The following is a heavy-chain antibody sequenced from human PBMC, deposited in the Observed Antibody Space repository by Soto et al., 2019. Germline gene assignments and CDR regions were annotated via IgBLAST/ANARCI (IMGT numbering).Heavy chain of an antibody. CDR3: ARDLLGCSTTSCYTKFQH. Sequence: QVQLQESGPGLVKPSETLSLTCIVSGASISSYYWSWIRQPPGKGLEWIGYIYYSGSTNYHPSLKSRVTISGETSKNQCSLPLSSVTAAHSAVYYCARDLLGCSTTSCYTKFQHWGQGTLVTVSS. CDR2: IYYSGST. V-gene: IGHV4-59*01. CDR1: GASISSYY. D-gene: IGHD2-2*02. J-gene: IGHJ1*01.